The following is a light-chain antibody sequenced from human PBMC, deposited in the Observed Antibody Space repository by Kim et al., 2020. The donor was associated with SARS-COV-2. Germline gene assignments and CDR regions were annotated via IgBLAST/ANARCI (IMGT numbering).Light chain of an antibody. Sequence: VALVQTARINGGENNIGSKNGHWYQQRPGQAPVLVIYRDSTRPSGIPERCSGSNTGNTATLTSSRAQAGDEADYYCQVWDSSTAVFGGGTQLTVL. CDR2: RDS. V-gene: IGLV3-9*01. J-gene: IGLJ2*01. CDR1: NIGSKN. CDR3: QVWDSSTAV.